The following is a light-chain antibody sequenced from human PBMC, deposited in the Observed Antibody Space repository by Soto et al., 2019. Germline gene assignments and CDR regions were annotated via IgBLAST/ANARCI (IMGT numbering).Light chain of an antibody. V-gene: IGKV3-20*01. CDR1: QSISDT. CDR3: QQYGSSIT. Sequence: IVMTQSPATLSVSPGGRATLSCRASQSISDTLAWYQQKPGQAPRLLIYGASSRATGIPDRFSGSGSGTDFTLTISRLEPEDFAVYYCQQYGSSITFGQGTRLEIK. J-gene: IGKJ5*01. CDR2: GAS.